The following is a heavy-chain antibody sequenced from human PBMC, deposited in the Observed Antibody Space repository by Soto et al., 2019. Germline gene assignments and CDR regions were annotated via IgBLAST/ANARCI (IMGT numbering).Heavy chain of an antibody. D-gene: IGHD3-9*01. V-gene: IGHV4-39*01. J-gene: IGHJ5*02. CDR3: ASHWRLRYFGS. Sequence: SETLSLTCTVSGGSISSSSYYWGWIRQPPGKGLEWIGSIYYSGSTYYNPSLKSRVTISVDTSKNQFSLKLSSVTAADTAVYYCASHWRLRYFGSSGQGTLVTVSS. CDR2: IYYSGST. CDR1: GGSISSSSYY.